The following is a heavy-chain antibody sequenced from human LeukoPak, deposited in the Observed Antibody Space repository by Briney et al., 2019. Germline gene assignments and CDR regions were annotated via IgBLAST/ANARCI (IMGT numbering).Heavy chain of an antibody. V-gene: IGHV3-53*01. CDR2: IYGSGST. CDR1: GFTVGSKY. CDR3: ARDWEVGATSYYFDY. Sequence: GGSLRLSCAASGFTVGSKYMTWVRQAPGKGLEWVSVIYGSGSTDYADSVKGRFTISRDNSKNTLYLQMNSLRAEDTAVYYCARDWEVGATSYYFDYWGQGTLVTVSS. J-gene: IGHJ4*02. D-gene: IGHD1-26*01.